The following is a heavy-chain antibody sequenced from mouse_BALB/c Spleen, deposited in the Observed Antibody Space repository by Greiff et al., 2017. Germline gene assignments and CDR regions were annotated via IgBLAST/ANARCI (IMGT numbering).Heavy chain of an antibody. Sequence: VHLVESGPGLVAPSQSLSITCTVSGFSLTSYGVHWVRQPPGKGLEWLGVIWAGGSTNYNSALMSRLSISKDNSKSQVFLKMNSLQTDDTAMYYCARVGYSVAYWGQGTLVTVSA. V-gene: IGHV2-9*02. D-gene: IGHD2-14*01. CDR2: IWAGGST. J-gene: IGHJ3*01. CDR1: GFSLTSYG. CDR3: ARVGYSVAY.